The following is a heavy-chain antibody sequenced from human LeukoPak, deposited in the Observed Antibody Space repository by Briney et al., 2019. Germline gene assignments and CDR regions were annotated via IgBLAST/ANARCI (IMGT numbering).Heavy chain of an antibody. CDR3: AGTNGDYYGGGGFQH. Sequence: KPGGSLRLSCTVSGFTVSTNSMSWVRQAPGKRLEWVSFIYSDNTHYSDSLKGRFTISRDKAKKSLYLQMNSLRAEDTAVYYCAGTNGDYYGGGGFQHWSQGTLVTVSS. CDR1: GFTVSTNS. D-gene: IGHD4-17*01. CDR2: IYSDNT. V-gene: IGHV3-69-1*02. J-gene: IGHJ1*01.